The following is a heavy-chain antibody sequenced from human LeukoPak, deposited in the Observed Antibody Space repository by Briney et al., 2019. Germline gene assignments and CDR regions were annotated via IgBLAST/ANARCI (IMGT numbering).Heavy chain of an antibody. CDR2: IFPILGTA. Sequence: ASVKVSCKASVGTFSSYAISWVRQAPGQGLEWMGGIFPILGTANYAQKLQGRVTITADEPTSTAYMELSSLRSEDTAVYYCARVLHYCSGGSCYSFDYWGQGTLVTVSS. CDR3: ARVLHYCSGGSCYSFDY. D-gene: IGHD2-15*01. V-gene: IGHV1-69*13. J-gene: IGHJ4*02. CDR1: VGTFSSYA.